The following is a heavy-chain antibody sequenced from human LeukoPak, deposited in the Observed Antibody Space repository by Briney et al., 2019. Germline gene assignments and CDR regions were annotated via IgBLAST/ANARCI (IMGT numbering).Heavy chain of an antibody. Sequence: GGSLRLSCAASGFTFSDHYMDWVRQAPGKGLEWVGRTRNKANSYTTEYAASVKGRFTISRDDSKNSLYLQMNSLKTEDTAVYYCAREGKRITMVRGVITSRGYYYMDVWGKGTTVTVSS. CDR1: GFTFSDHY. J-gene: IGHJ6*03. V-gene: IGHV3-72*01. CDR2: TRNKANSYTT. CDR3: AREGKRITMVRGVITSRGYYYMDV. D-gene: IGHD3-10*01.